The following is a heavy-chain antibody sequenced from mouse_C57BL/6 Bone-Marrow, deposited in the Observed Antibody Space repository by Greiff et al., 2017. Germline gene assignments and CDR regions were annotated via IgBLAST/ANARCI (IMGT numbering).Heavy chain of an antibody. J-gene: IGHJ1*03. Sequence: LVESGPELVKPGASVKLSCKASGYTFKSYDINWVKQRPGQGLEWIGWIYPRDGSTKYNEKFKGKATLTVDTSSSTAYMELHSLTSEDSAVYFCARDYGSSYWYFDVWGTGTTVTVSS. CDR1: GYTFKSYD. D-gene: IGHD1-1*01. CDR2: IYPRDGST. CDR3: ARDYGSSYWYFDV. V-gene: IGHV1-85*01.